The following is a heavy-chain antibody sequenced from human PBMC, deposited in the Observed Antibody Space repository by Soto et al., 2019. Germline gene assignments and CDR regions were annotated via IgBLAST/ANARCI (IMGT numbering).Heavy chain of an antibody. J-gene: IGHJ6*02. CDR3: ARGGYYDNVWGKLSHYGLDV. V-gene: IGHV1-18*01. D-gene: IGHD3-16*01. CDR2: ISPYNDQT. Sequence: QVQLVQSASEVMKPGASVKVSCKASGYTFIRYGITWVRQAPGQRLEWMGWISPYNDQTIYAQKLQGRVTMTADTSTRTVYMQLRSLKSDDTAVYYCARGGYYDNVWGKLSHYGLDVWGQGTSVTVPS. CDR1: GYTFIRYG.